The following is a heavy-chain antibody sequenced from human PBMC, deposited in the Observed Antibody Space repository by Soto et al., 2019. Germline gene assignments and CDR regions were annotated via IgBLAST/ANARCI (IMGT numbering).Heavy chain of an antibody. D-gene: IGHD3-10*01. CDR1: GFTFSRFG. V-gene: IGHV3-30*18. CDR2: ISYDGSNR. Sequence: GGSLRPSCAASGFTFSRFGIHWVRQAPGKGLEWVAVISYDGSNRFYADSVKGRFTISRDNSKNTLYLQMNSLRPEDTPVYYCAKDLYGSETYTYYCGMDVWGQGTTVTVSS. J-gene: IGHJ6*02. CDR3: AKDLYGSETYTYYCGMDV.